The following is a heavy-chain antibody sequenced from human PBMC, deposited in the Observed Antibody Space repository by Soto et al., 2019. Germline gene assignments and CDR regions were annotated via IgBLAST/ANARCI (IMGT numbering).Heavy chain of an antibody. CDR3: AREGRRGGYYYGMDV. Sequence: PSETLSLTCTVSGGSISSGGYYWSWIRQHPGKGLEWIGYIYYSGSTYYNPSLKSRVTISVDTSRNQFSLKLSSVTAADTAVYYCAREGRRGGYYYGMDVWGQGTTVTVSS. J-gene: IGHJ6*02. CDR2: IYYSGST. D-gene: IGHD3-10*01. CDR1: GGSISSGGYY. V-gene: IGHV4-31*03.